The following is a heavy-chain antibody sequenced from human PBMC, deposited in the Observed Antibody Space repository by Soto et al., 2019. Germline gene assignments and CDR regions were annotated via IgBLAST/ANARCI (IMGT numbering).Heavy chain of an antibody. D-gene: IGHD3-22*01. V-gene: IGHV3-64D*06. J-gene: IGHJ4*02. CDR2: ISTNGGST. Sequence: GGSLRLSCSAYGFTFSSYAMHWVRQAPGKGLEYVSSISTNGGSTHYADSVKGRFTISRDNSKNTQYLQMSSLRADDTAVYYCVKLVYYYDSSGYYPFDYWCQGTLVTVSS. CDR1: GFTFSSYA. CDR3: VKLVYYYDSSGYYPFDY.